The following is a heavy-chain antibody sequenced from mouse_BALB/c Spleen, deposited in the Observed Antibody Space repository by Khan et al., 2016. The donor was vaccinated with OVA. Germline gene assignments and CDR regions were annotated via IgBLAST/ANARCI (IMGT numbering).Heavy chain of an antibody. V-gene: IGHV1-9*01. CDR2: IFPGSVST. Sequence: QVQLQQSGGDLMKPGASVKISCKATGYTFSSYWIEWVKQRPGHGLGWIGQIFPGSVSTTYNEKFKGKVTFTADTSSNTAYMQLSSLTSEDSAVYYCARGGYGGFAYWGRGTLVTVSA. J-gene: IGHJ3*01. CDR1: GYTFSSYW. CDR3: ARGGYGGFAY. D-gene: IGHD2-2*01.